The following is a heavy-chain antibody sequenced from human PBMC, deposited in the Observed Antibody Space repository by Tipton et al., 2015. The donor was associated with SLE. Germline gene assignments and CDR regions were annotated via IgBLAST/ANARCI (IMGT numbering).Heavy chain of an antibody. CDR2: SSDSGNA. V-gene: IGHV4-59*11. D-gene: IGHD1-26*01. CDR3: ARKRGGSYYDY. CDR1: GSSISSHN. Sequence: TLSLTCTVSGSSISSHNWGWIRQPPGKGLEWVGYSSDSGNANYNPSLRSRVTISVDTSKNQFSLNLKSVSAADTAFYFCARKRGGSYYDYWGQGTLVTVSS. J-gene: IGHJ4*02.